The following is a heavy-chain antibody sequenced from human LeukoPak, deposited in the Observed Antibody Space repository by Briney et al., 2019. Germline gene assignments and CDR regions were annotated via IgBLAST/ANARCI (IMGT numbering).Heavy chain of an antibody. CDR3: ARKRRDGYYFDY. CDR1: GFTVSSNY. J-gene: IGHJ4*02. D-gene: IGHD5-24*01. Sequence: GGSLRLSCAASGFTVSSNYMSWVRQAPGKGLEWVSVIYSGGSTYYADSVKGRFTISRDNSKNTPYLQMNSLRAEDTAVYYCARKRRDGYYFDYWGQGTLVTVSS. CDR2: IYSGGST. V-gene: IGHV3-53*01.